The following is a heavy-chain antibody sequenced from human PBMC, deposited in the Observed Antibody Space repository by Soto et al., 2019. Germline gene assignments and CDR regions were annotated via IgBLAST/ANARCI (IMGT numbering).Heavy chain of an antibody. CDR1: GYTFTGYY. V-gene: IGHV1-2*04. D-gene: IGHD3-9*01. CDR2: INPNSGGT. CDR3: ARATGGYFDWLASYGMDV. Sequence: ASVKVSCKASGYTFTGYYMRWVRQAPGQGLEWMGWINPNSGGTNYAQKFQGWVTMTRDTSISTAYMELSRLRSDDTAVYYCARATGGYFDWLASYGMDVWGQGTTVTVSS. J-gene: IGHJ6*02.